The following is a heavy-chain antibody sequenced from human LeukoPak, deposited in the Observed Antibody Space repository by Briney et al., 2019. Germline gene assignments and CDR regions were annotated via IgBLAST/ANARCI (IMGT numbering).Heavy chain of an antibody. CDR2: INPNSGGT. V-gene: IGHV1-2*06. Sequence: GASVKVSCKASGYTFTGYYMHWVRQAPGQGLEWMGRINPNSGGTNYAQKFQGRVTMTRDTFISTAYMELSRLRSDDTAVYYCARERYSSNLRYFDYWGQGTLVTVSS. CDR3: ARERYSSNLRYFDY. CDR1: GYTFTGYY. D-gene: IGHD6-19*01. J-gene: IGHJ4*02.